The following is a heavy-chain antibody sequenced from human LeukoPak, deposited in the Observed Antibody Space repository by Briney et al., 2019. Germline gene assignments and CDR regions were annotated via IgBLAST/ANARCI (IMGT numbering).Heavy chain of an antibody. Sequence: PGRSLRLSCAASGFTFSSYAMHWVRQAPGKGLEWVAVISYDESNKYYADSVKGRFTISRDNSKNTLYLQMNSLRAEDTAVYYCARDWANIVVVVAATPATWFDPWGQGTLVTVSS. CDR3: ARDWANIVVVVAATPATWFDP. CDR2: ISYDESNK. D-gene: IGHD2-15*01. J-gene: IGHJ5*02. V-gene: IGHV3-30-3*01. CDR1: GFTFSSYA.